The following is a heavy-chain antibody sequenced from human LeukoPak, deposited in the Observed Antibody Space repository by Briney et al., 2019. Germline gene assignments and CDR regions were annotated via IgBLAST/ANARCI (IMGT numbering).Heavy chain of an antibody. D-gene: IGHD3-9*01. CDR2: ISYDGSNK. CDR3: ARGLLRYFDWLLSTLDY. J-gene: IGHJ4*02. Sequence: GGSLRLSCAASGFTFSSYAMHWVRQAPGKGLEWVAVISYDGSNKYYADSVKGRFTISRDNSKNTLYLQMNSLRAEDTAVYYCARGLLRYFDWLLSTLDYWGRGTLVTVSS. V-gene: IGHV3-30-3*01. CDR1: GFTFSSYA.